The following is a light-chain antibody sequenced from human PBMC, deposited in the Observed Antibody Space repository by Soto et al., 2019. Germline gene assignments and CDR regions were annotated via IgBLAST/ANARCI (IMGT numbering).Light chain of an antibody. CDR2: GAS. J-gene: IGKJ2*01. Sequence: EIVMTQSPATLSVSPGERATLSCRASQSVSSNLAWYQQKPGQAPRLLIYGASPRSTGIPAKFSGSGSGTAFNLTISGLQSEDFAVYYCQQYNNWPYTFGQGTKLE. V-gene: IGKV3-15*01. CDR3: QQYNNWPYT. CDR1: QSVSSN.